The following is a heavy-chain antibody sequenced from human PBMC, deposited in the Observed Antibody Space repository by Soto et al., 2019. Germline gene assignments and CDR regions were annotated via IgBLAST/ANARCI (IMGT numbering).Heavy chain of an antibody. V-gene: IGHV4-31*03. D-gene: IGHD3-9*01. CDR2: IYYSGST. J-gene: IGHJ4*02. Sequence: SGTLSLTCTFSGGSISSGGYYWSWIRQRTGKGLEWIGYIYYSGSTYYNPSFKSRVTISVDTSKNKFSLKLSSVTAADTPVYFCALACILTGYSLFDYCGQGTLVTSPQ. CDR3: ALACILTGYSLFDY. CDR1: GGSISSGGYY.